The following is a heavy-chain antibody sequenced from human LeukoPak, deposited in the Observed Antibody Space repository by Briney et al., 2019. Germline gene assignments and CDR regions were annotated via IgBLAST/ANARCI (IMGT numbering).Heavy chain of an antibody. V-gene: IGHV3-23*01. CDR3: AKHVTGINNGFDI. D-gene: IGHD3-10*01. Sequence: PGGSLRLSCVASGFTFSNYAMSWVRQAPGKGLEWVSSFSGSGDSTNYADSVKGRFTISRDNSKNTLYLQMNSLRAEDTAVYYCAKHVTGINNGFDIWGQGTMVTVSS. J-gene: IGHJ3*02. CDR1: GFTFSNYA. CDR2: FSGSGDST.